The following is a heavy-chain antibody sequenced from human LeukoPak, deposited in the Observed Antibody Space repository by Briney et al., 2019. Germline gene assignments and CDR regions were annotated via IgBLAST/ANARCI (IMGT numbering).Heavy chain of an antibody. Sequence: PGGSLRLSCAASGFTFSSYAMHWVRQAPGKGLEWVAFIRYDGSNKYYADSVKGRFTISRDNPKNTLYLQMNSLRAEDTAVYYCAGRGDKRFSDFDYWGQGILVTVSS. J-gene: IGHJ4*02. CDR2: IRYDGSNK. D-gene: IGHD3-3*01. CDR1: GFTFSSYA. CDR3: AGRGDKRFSDFDY. V-gene: IGHV3-30*02.